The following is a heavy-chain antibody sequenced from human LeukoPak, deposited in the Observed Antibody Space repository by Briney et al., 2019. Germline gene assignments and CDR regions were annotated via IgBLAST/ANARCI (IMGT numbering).Heavy chain of an antibody. V-gene: IGHV6-1*01. CDR3: ARELAVAGTSYFDY. CDR1: GDSVSSPSAA. J-gene: IGHJ4*02. CDR2: TYYRSKWYN. Sequence: SQTLSLTCAISGDSVSSPSAAWNWLRQSPSRGLEWLGRTYYRSKWYNDYAVSVKSRITINPDTSKNQFSLQLNSVTPEDTAVYYCARELAVAGTSYFDYWGQGTLVTVSS. D-gene: IGHD6-19*01.